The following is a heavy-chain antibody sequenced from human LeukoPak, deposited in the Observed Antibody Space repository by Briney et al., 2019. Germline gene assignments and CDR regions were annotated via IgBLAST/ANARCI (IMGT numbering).Heavy chain of an antibody. D-gene: IGHD6-19*01. Sequence: SETLSLTCTVSGGSISSYYWSWIRQPAGEGLEWFGRIYTSGSTNYNPSLKSRVTMSVDTSKNQFSLKLSSVTAADTAVYYCARDVTAVAGTPAFDIWGQGTMVTVSS. CDR3: ARDVTAVAGTPAFDI. V-gene: IGHV4-4*07. J-gene: IGHJ3*02. CDR2: IYTSGST. CDR1: GGSISSYY.